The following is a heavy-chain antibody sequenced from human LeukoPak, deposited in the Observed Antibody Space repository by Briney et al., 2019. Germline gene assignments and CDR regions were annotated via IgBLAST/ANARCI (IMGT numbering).Heavy chain of an antibody. D-gene: IGHD6-13*01. Sequence: GGSLRLSCAASGFTFSSYAMSWVRQAPGKGLEWVSAISGSGGSTYYADSVKGRFTISRDNSKNTLYLQMNSLRAEDTAVYYCAKGKQQLVPINDDAFDIWGQGTMVTVSS. J-gene: IGHJ3*02. CDR3: AKGKQQLVPINDDAFDI. CDR2: ISGSGGST. V-gene: IGHV3-23*01. CDR1: GFTFSSYA.